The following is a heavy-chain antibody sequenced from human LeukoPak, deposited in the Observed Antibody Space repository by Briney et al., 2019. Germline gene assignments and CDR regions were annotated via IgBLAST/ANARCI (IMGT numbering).Heavy chain of an antibody. CDR2: ISASARST. CDR3: AKRGCDTNGCPYYFDY. V-gene: IGHV3-23*01. Sequence: PGGSLRLSCAASGFNFGTYGMNWVRQAPGKGLEWVSGISASARSTNDADSVKGRFTISRDNSKNTLYLQMNSLRAEDTAVYYCAKRGCDTNGCPYYFDYWGQGTLVTVSS. CDR1: GFNFGTYG. D-gene: IGHD2-8*01. J-gene: IGHJ4*02.